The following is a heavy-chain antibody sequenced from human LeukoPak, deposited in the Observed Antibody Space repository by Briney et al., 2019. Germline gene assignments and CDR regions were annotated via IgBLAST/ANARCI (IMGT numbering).Heavy chain of an antibody. CDR1: GFTFSSYW. J-gene: IGHJ6*04. V-gene: IGHV3-7*01. CDR3: ARERVAAAGKSYYYGMDV. D-gene: IGHD6-13*01. CDR2: IKQDESEK. Sequence: GGSLRLSCAASGFTFSSYWMSWVRQAPGKGLEWVANIKQDESEKYYVDSVKGRFTISRDNAKNSLYLQMNSLRAEDTAVYYCARERVAAAGKSYYYGMDVWGKGTTVTVSS.